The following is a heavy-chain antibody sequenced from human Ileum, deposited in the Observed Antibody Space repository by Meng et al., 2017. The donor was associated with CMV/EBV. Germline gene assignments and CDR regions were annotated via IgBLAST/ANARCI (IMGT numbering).Heavy chain of an antibody. CDR2: LTPDGSIT. V-gene: IGHV3-74*01. J-gene: IGHJ5*02. CDR3: LRGGDTVARGLGP. Sequence: VASGVTFSTYWMHWVRQAPGKGLMGVSRLTPDGSITDYADSVKGRFSISRDNAKNTMYLQMNSLRAEDTAVYFCLRGGDTVARGLGPWGQGTLVTVSS. D-gene: IGHD5-12*01. CDR1: GVTFSTYW.